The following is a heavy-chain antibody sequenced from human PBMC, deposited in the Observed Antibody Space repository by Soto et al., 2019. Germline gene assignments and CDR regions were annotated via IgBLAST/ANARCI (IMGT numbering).Heavy chain of an antibody. J-gene: IGHJ4*02. CDR3: ARLGRDARYYDSSGYPLDY. CDR1: GGTFSSYA. Sequence: SVKVSCKASGGTFSSYAISWVRQAPGQGLEWMGGIIPTFGTANYAQKFQGRVTITADESTSTAYMELSSLRSEDTAVYYCARLGRDARYYDSSGYPLDYWGQGTLVTVSS. V-gene: IGHV1-69*13. D-gene: IGHD3-22*01. CDR2: IIPTFGTA.